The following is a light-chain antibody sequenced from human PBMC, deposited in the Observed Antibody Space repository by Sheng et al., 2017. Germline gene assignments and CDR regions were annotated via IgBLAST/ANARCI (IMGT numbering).Light chain of an antibody. CDR2: SND. CDR1: SSNIGSNT. J-gene: IGLJ3*02. V-gene: IGLV1-44*01. CDR3: AAWDDSLQGWV. Sequence: QPPSASGTPGQRVAISCSGGSSNIGSNTVNWYQQLPGTAPRLLIYSNDQRPSGVPGRFSGSKSGTSASLAISGLQSEDEADYYCAAWDDSLQGWVFGGGTKLTVL.